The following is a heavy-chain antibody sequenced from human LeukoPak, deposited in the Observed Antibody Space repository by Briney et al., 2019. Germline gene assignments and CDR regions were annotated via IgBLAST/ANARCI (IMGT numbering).Heavy chain of an antibody. J-gene: IGHJ4*02. CDR2: IYYTGNT. Sequence: SQTLSLTCTVSGGSVSSSNFYWAWIRQPPGKGLEWIGSIYYTGNTFYNPSLKSRGTLSIDTSKNQFSLKLTSVTAANTAVYYCASPSLMSGEPSYFDFWGQGTLVSVSA. V-gene: IGHV4-39*07. D-gene: IGHD4-17*01. CDR1: GGSVSSSNFY. CDR3: ASPSLMSGEPSYFDF.